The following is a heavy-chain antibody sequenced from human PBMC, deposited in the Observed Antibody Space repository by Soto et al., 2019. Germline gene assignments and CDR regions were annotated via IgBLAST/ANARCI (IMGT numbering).Heavy chain of an antibody. CDR1: GFTFSDYY. J-gene: IGHJ6*02. D-gene: IGHD2-15*01. V-gene: IGHV3-11*06. CDR3: ARDLLYCSGGTCYASTNYYYGMDV. Sequence: PGGSLRLSCAASGFTFSDYYMSWIRQAPGKGLEWVSYISSSSSYTNYADSVKGRFTISRDNAKNSLYLQMNSLRAEDTAVYYCARDLLYCSGGTCYASTNYYYGMDVWGQGTTVTVSS. CDR2: ISSSSSYT.